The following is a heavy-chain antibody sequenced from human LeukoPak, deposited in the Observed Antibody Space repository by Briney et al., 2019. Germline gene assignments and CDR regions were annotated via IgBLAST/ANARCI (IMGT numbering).Heavy chain of an antibody. D-gene: IGHD6-19*01. CDR1: GYTFTGYY. CDR3: ARKVAGDFIDY. Sequence: ASVKVSCKASGYTFTGYYMHWVRQAPGQGLEWTGWIDPNSGGTNYAQKFQGRVTMARDTSISTAYMELSRLRSDDTAVYYCARKVAGDFIDYWGQGTLVTVSS. CDR2: IDPNSGGT. V-gene: IGHV1-2*02. J-gene: IGHJ4*02.